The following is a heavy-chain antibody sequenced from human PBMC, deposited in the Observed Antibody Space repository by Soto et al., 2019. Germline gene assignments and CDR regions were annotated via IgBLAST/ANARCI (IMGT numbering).Heavy chain of an antibody. CDR2: ISGGGDTT. V-gene: IGHV3-23*01. D-gene: IGHD3-10*01. Sequence: EVQLLESGGGLVQPGGSLRLSCAASGFTFNNYAMTWVRQAPGKGLEWVSAISGGGDTTSYADSVKGRFTVSRDGSKNTRYLQMSSLRAEDTALSYCAKGRGGSGSLTPRVDFWGQGTLVTVSS. CDR1: GFTFNNYA. J-gene: IGHJ4*02. CDR3: AKGRGGSGSLTPRVDF.